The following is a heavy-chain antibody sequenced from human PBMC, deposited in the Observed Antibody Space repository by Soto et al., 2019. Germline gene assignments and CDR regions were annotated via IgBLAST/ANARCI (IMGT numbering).Heavy chain of an antibody. CDR2: IYSSWSA. CDR1: SGSFSTYY. CDR3: AGGAAADYFDY. Sequence: QVQLQESGPGLVKASETLSLTCTVSSGSFSTYYWSWIRQRAGQGLEWIGRIYSSWSALYNPSLKSRVTMSGDTSKNQVALKLSSVDAADTAVYLWAGGAAADYFDYWGQGTLVTVSS. V-gene: IGHV4-4*07. D-gene: IGHD6-13*01. J-gene: IGHJ4*02.